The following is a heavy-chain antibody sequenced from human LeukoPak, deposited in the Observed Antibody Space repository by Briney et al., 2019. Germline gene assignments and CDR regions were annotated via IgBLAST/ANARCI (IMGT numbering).Heavy chain of an antibody. V-gene: IGHV1-46*01. Sequence: ASVKVSCKASGYTFTSFYMHWVRQAPGQGLEWMGIINPSGGSTSYAQKFQDGVTMTRDMSTSTVYMELSSLRSEDTAVYYCARGVPHYYDSSGYFNYWGQGTLVTVSS. CDR2: INPSGGST. CDR3: ARGVPHYYDSSGYFNY. J-gene: IGHJ4*02. CDR1: GYTFTSFY. D-gene: IGHD3-22*01.